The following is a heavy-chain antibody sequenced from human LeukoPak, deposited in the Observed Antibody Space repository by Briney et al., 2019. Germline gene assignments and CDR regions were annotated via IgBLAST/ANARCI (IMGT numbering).Heavy chain of an antibody. CDR2: IKTDGSEK. J-gene: IGHJ4*02. CDR3: TTDLNWEGY. D-gene: IGHD7-27*01. Sequence: GGSLRLFGAASGFTFGSYWMTWVRQAPGQGLECVANIKTDGSEKYYLDSVKGRFTISRDNAKNSLYLQMNRLRAEDTAVYYCTTDLNWEGYWGQGTLVTVSS. CDR1: GFTFGSYW. V-gene: IGHV3-7*04.